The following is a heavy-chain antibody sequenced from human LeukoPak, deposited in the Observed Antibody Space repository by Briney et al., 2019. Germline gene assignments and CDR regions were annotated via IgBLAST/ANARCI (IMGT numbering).Heavy chain of an antibody. J-gene: IGHJ4*02. D-gene: IGHD5-12*01. V-gene: IGHV3-69-1*01. CDR1: GFTFTDYS. CDR3: ARDGGYRGYDADC. CDR2: ISDSGAM. Sequence: GGSLRLSCAASGFTFTDYSMSWVRQAPGKGLEWVSYISDSGAMYYADSVRGRFTISRENAQNSLFLQMNSLRAEDTAVYYCARDGGYRGYDADCWGQGTLVTVSS.